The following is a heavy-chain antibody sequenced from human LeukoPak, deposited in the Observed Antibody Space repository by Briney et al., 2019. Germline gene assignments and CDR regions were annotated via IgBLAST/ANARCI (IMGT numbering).Heavy chain of an antibody. CDR1: GGSISSYY. CDR2: IYYSGST. D-gene: IGHD2-15*01. CDR3: ARVGRYCSGGSCGAFDI. J-gene: IGHJ3*02. Sequence: SETLSLTCTVSGGSISSYYWSWIRQPPGKGLEWIGYIYYSGSTNYNPSLKSRVTISVDTSKNQFSLKLSSVTAADTAVYYCARVGRYCSGGSCGAFDIWGQGTMVTVSS. V-gene: IGHV4-59*01.